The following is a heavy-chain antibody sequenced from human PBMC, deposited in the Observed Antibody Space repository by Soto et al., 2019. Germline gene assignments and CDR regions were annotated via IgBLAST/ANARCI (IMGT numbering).Heavy chain of an antibody. J-gene: IGHJ5*02. CDR1: GYTFTSYG. D-gene: IGHD2-15*01. CDR3: ARGGYCSGGSCYENWFDP. Sequence: ASVKVSCKASGYTFTSYGISWVRQAPGQGLEWMGWISAYNGNTNYAQKLQGRVTMTADTSTSTAYMELRSLRSDDTAVYYCARGGYCSGGSCYENWFDPWGQGTLVTVSS. CDR2: ISAYNGNT. V-gene: IGHV1-18*01.